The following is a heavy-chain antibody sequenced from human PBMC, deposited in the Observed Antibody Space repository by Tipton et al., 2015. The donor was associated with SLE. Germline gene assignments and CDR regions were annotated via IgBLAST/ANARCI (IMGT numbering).Heavy chain of an antibody. D-gene: IGHD6-19*01. CDR3: ARESGWEWLVLNY. CDR2: IYDSGST. V-gene: IGHV4-4*08. CDR1: GDSISGHY. J-gene: IGHJ4*02. Sequence: TLSLTCTVSGDSISGHYRSWIRQPPGKGLEWIGYIYDSGSTSYNPSLQSRVTISLDRSKSQFSLTLSSVTAADTAVYYCARESGWEWLVLNYWGQGTLVTVSS.